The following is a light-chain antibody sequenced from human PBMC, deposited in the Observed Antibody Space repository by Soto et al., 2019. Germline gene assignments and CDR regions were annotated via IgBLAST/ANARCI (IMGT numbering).Light chain of an antibody. CDR2: DAS. CDR1: QSVTSTY. V-gene: IGKV3-15*01. Sequence: PGKRATLSCRASQSVTSTYLAWYKRKPCQAPRLLIYDASTRADGIPARFTGSGSGTEFTLTISSLQSEDFAVYYCQQYHIWPPWTSGEGTKVDIK. J-gene: IGKJ1*01. CDR3: QQYHIWPPWT.